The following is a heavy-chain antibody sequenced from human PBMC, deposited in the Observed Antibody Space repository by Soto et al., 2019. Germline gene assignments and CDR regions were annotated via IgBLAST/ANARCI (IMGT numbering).Heavy chain of an antibody. V-gene: IGHV3-30*18. Sequence: GGSLRLSCAASGFTFSSYGMHWVRQAPGKGLEWVAVISYDGSNKYCADSVKGRFTISRDNSKNTLYLQMNSLRAEDTAVYYCAKLSFQTLAAGMDVWGQGTTVTVSS. CDR2: ISYDGSNK. D-gene: IGHD3-16*01. CDR1: GFTFSSYG. J-gene: IGHJ6*02. CDR3: AKLSFQTLAAGMDV.